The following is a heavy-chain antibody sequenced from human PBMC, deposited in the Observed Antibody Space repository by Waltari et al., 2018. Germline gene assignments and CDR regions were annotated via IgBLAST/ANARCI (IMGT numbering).Heavy chain of an antibody. V-gene: IGHV1-8*01. D-gene: IGHD1-1*01. CDR3: ERVPWGGRNWNSEY. CDR2: MNPNSGNT. J-gene: IGHJ4*02. CDR1: VYTFHRSD. Sequence: QLQLVPSGSEVKQPGASLKVSCKASVYTFHRSDINWVRQATGQGLEWMGGMNPNSGNTGYEKKFQGRGTMNRKTSISTAYMELSSLRAEETAGYYWERVPWGGRNWNSEYWGQGTLVTVSS.